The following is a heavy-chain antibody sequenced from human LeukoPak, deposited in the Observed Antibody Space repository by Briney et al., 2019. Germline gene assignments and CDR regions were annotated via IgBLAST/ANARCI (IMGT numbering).Heavy chain of an antibody. D-gene: IGHD5-12*01. CDR2: INSDGGST. CDR1: GFTFSSYW. J-gene: IGHJ4*02. CDR3: AKDPILSGYDF. V-gene: IGHV3-74*01. Sequence: PGGSLRLSCAASGFTFSSYWMHWVRQAPGKGLVWVSRINSDGGSTSYADSVKGRFTISRDNAKNTLYLQMNSLRAEDTAVYYCAKDPILSGYDFWGQGTLVTVSS.